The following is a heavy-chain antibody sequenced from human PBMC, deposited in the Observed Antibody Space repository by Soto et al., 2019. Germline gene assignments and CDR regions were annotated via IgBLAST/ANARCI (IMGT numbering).Heavy chain of an antibody. CDR2: ISAYNGNT. D-gene: IGHD3-22*01. CDR3: APVSVVITLFRPYYVMDV. CDR1: GYTFTNYG. V-gene: IGHV1-18*01. Sequence: QVHLVQSGAEVKKPGASVKVSCKASGYTFTNYGITWVRQAPGQGLDWIGWISAYNGNTNYAQKLQGRVTMPTDTSTSTAYMELRTLRSDDTAVYYCAPVSVVITLFRPYYVMDVWGQGTTVTVSS. J-gene: IGHJ6*02.